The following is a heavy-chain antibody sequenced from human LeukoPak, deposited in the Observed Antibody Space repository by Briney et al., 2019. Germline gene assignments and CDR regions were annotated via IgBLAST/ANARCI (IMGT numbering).Heavy chain of an antibody. Sequence: GGSLRLSCAASGFTFSVYYMSWIRQAPGKGLEWVSYISSSGGTIYYADSVKGRFTISRDNAKNSLYLQVNSLRAEDTAVYYCARNYGYSYGFDEYWGQGTLVTVSS. D-gene: IGHD5-18*01. CDR3: ARNYGYSYGFDEY. J-gene: IGHJ4*02. CDR1: GFTFSVYY. V-gene: IGHV3-11*01. CDR2: ISSSGGTI.